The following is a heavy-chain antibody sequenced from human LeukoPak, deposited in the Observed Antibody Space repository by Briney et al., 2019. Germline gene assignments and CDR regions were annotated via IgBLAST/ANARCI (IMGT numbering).Heavy chain of an antibody. CDR1: GGTFSSYA. J-gene: IGHJ4*02. D-gene: IGHD3-22*01. Sequence: SVKVSCTASGGTFSSYAISWVRQAPGQGLEWMGGIIPIFGTANYAQKFQGRVTITADESTSTAYMELSSLRSEDTAVYYCARDLYYDSSGYLYYWGQGTLVTVSS. CDR2: IIPIFGTA. V-gene: IGHV1-69*01. CDR3: ARDLYYDSSGYLYY.